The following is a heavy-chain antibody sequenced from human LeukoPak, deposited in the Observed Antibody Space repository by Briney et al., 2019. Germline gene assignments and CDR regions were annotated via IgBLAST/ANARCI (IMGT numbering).Heavy chain of an antibody. D-gene: IGHD3-22*01. CDR1: GGSFSGYY. V-gene: IGHV4-34*01. CDR3: ARPGDTSGYFYYLDY. Sequence: LETLSLTCAVYGGSFSGYYWSWIRQPPGKGLEWIGEINHSGSTNYNASLKSRVTISVDTSKAQFSLKLSSVTAADSGVYYCARPGDTSGYFYYLDYWARESWSPSPQ. CDR2: INHSGST. J-gene: IGHJ4*02.